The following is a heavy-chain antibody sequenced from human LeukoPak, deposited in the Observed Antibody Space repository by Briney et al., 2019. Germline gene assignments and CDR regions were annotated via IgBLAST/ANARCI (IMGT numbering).Heavy chain of an antibody. CDR2: ISQSGIT. Sequence: SETLPLTCGVYGGSFSYYRTWIRQPPGKGLEWIGEISQSGITTYDPSLKSRVTISMDTSRNQFSLNLRSVTAADTAVYYCVLGRETMVRGYFDTDVWGTGTTVTVSS. J-gene: IGHJ6*04. D-gene: IGHD3-10*01. CDR1: GGSFSYY. CDR3: VLGRETMVRGYFDTDV. V-gene: IGHV4-34*01.